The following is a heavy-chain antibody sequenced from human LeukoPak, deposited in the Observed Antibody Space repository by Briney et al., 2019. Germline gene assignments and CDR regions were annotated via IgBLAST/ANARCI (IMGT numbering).Heavy chain of an antibody. Sequence: GGSLRLSCAASGFTFSSHLMTWVRQAPGKGLEWVANIYQDGREKYYVDSVKGRFTISRDNAKNSLYLQMNSLRAEDTAVYYCARWALSYYDFWSRHGWFDPWGQGTLVTVSS. D-gene: IGHD3-3*01. CDR1: GFTFSSHL. CDR2: IYQDGREK. V-gene: IGHV3-7*01. J-gene: IGHJ5*02. CDR3: ARWALSYYDFWSRHGWFDP.